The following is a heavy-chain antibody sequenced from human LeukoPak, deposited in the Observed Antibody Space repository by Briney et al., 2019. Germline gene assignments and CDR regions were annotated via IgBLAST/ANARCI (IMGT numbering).Heavy chain of an antibody. CDR3: ARDRNPARPHTYYYGSGSLFDY. CDR2: TYYRSKWYN. CDR1: GDSVSSNSAA. D-gene: IGHD3-10*01. J-gene: IGHJ4*02. Sequence: SQTLSLTCAISGDSVSSNSAAWNWIRQSPSRGLEWLGRTYYRSKWYNDYAVSVKSRITINPDTSKNQFSLKLSSVTAADTAVYYCARDRNPARPHTYYYGSGSLFDYWGQGTLVTVSS. V-gene: IGHV6-1*01.